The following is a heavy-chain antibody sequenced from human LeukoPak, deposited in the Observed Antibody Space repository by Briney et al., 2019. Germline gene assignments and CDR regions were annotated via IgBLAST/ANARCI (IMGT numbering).Heavy chain of an antibody. Sequence: PSETLSLTCTVSGGSISSYYWSWIRQPPGKGLEWIGYIYYSGSTNYNPSLKSRVTISVDTSKNQFSLKLSAVTAADTAVYYCARRYGDAYWGQGTLVTVSS. CDR2: IYYSGST. CDR1: GGSISSYY. CDR3: ARRYGDAY. D-gene: IGHD4-17*01. J-gene: IGHJ4*02. V-gene: IGHV4-59*01.